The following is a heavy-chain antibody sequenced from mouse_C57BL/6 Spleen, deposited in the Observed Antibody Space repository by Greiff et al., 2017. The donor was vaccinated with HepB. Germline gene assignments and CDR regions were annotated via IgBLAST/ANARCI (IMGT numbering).Heavy chain of an antibody. D-gene: IGHD2-4*01. CDR2: IDPSDSET. CDR1: GYTFTSYW. CDR3: AREGLRRGLDY. J-gene: IGHJ2*01. Sequence: QVQLKQPGAELVRPGSSVKLSCKASGYTFTSYWMHWVKQRPIQGLEWIGNIDPSDSETHYNQKFKDKATLTVDKSSSTAYMQLSSLTSEDSAVYYCAREGLRRGLDYWGQGTTLTVSS. V-gene: IGHV1-52*01.